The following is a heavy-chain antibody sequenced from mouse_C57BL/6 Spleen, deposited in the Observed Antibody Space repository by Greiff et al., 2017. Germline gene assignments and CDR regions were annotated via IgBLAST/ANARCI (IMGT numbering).Heavy chain of an antibody. CDR1: GFNIKDYY. CDR3: TAEDYAMDY. CDR2: IDPEDGDT. Sequence: EVQLQQPGAELVRPGASVKLSCTASGFNIKDYYMHWVKQRPEQGLEWIGRIDPEDGDTEYAPKFPGKATMTADTSSNTAYLQLSSLTSEDTAVYYCTAEDYAMDYWGQGTSVTVSS. J-gene: IGHJ4*01. V-gene: IGHV14-1*01.